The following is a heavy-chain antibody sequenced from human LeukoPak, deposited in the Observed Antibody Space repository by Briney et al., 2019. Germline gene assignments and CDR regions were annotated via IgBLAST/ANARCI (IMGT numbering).Heavy chain of an antibody. J-gene: IGHJ4*02. CDR2: ISSSGSTI. D-gene: IGHD3-9*01. Sequence: GGSLRLSCAASGFTFSDYYMSWIRQAPGKGLEWVSYISSSGSTIYYADSVKGRFTISRDNAKNSLYLQMNSLRAEDTAVYYCANFYYDILTGYYPQDYWGQGTLVTVSS. CDR1: GFTFSDYY. CDR3: ANFYYDILTGYYPQDY. V-gene: IGHV3-11*01.